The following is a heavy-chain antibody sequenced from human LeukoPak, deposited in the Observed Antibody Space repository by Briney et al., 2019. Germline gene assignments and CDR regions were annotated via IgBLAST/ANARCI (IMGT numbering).Heavy chain of an antibody. D-gene: IGHD1-26*01. Sequence: PSETLSLTCTVSGGSTSSYYWSWIRQPPGKGLEWIGYIYYSGSTNYNPSLKSRVTISVDTSKNQFSLKLSSVTAADTAVYYCASHGANRIDYWGQGTLVTVSS. CDR3: ASHGANRIDY. CDR1: GGSTSSYY. J-gene: IGHJ4*02. V-gene: IGHV4-59*12. CDR2: IYYSGST.